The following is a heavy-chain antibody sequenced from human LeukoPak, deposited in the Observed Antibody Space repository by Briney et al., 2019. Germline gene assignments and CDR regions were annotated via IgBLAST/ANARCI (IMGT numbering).Heavy chain of an antibody. D-gene: IGHD6-19*01. CDR2: ISNSGGFT. CDR3: VARESLNIRSSGWDGGLDY. Sequence: PGGSLRLSCAASGFTFSIYAMSWVRQAPGKGLEWVSAISNSGGFTYYADSVRGRFTISRDNSKNTLYLQMISLRAEDTVIYYCVARESLNIRSSGWDGGLDYWGQGTLVTVSS. CDR1: GFTFSIYA. J-gene: IGHJ4*02. V-gene: IGHV3-23*01.